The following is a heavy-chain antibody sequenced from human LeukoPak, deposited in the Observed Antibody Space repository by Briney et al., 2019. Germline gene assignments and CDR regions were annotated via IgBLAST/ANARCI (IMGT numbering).Heavy chain of an antibody. V-gene: IGHV5-51*01. Sequence: GESLKISCKGSGYIFTDYWIAWVRQMPGKGQEWMGIIYPGDSDTRYTPSFQGQVTISADKSISTAYLQWNSLKASDAAMYYCARNYDSGSTRAYVIWGQGTMVTVSS. CDR1: GYIFTDYW. CDR2: IYPGDSDT. CDR3: ARNYDSGSTRAYVI. J-gene: IGHJ3*02. D-gene: IGHD3-10*01.